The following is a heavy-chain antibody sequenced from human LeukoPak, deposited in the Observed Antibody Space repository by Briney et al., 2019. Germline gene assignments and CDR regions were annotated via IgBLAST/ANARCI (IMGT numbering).Heavy chain of an antibody. D-gene: IGHD3-10*01. Sequence: GGSLRLSCAASGFIFSRYGMHWVRQAPGKGLEWVAVISYDGSNKYYADSVKGRFTISRDNSKNTLYLQMNSLRAEDTAVYYCARDEFHYYYGMDVWGQGTTVTVSS. CDR1: GFIFSRYG. V-gene: IGHV3-30*03. CDR2: ISYDGSNK. CDR3: ARDEFHYYYGMDV. J-gene: IGHJ6*02.